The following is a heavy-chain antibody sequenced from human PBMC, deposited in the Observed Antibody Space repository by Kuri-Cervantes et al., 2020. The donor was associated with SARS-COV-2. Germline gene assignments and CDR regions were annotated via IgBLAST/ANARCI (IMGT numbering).Heavy chain of an antibody. CDR2: IYYSGST. CDR1: GGSLSGYY. J-gene: IGHJ4*02. D-gene: IGHD3-3*01. CDR3: ARLAREYDFVYDRVERGGFDY. Sequence: SETLSLTCAVYGGSLSGYYRSWIRQPPGKGLEWIGSIYYSGSTYYNPSLKSRVTISVDTSKNQFSLKLSSVTAADTAVYYCARLAREYDFVYDRVERGGFDYWGQGTLVTVSS. V-gene: IGHV4-34*01.